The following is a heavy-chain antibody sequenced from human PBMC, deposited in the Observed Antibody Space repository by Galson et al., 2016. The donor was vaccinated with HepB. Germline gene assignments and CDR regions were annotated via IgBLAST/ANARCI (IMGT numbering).Heavy chain of an antibody. CDR1: GYRLTDYW. V-gene: IGHV5-10-1*01. D-gene: IGHD4-17*01. CDR2: IDPDDSYT. CDR3: ARALEYGSRNYYDYYAMDV. J-gene: IGHJ6*02. Sequence: SGAEVKEPGESLRISCQGSGYRLTDYWITWLRQVPGKGLQWMGRIDPDDSYTNYSPSFQGHVTISVDKSINTAYLQWSTLKASDTAIYYCARALEYGSRNYYDYYAMDVWGPGTTVIVSS.